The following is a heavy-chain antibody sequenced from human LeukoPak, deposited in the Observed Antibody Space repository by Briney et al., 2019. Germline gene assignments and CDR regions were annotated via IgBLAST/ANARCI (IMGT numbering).Heavy chain of an antibody. Sequence: SETLSLTCTVSGYSISSGYYWGWIRQSPGKALEWIGNIHHSGNTNYNPSLKSRVTIALDTSKNQFSLKLSSVTAADTAVYYCARVPRSGSYSSYWGQGTLVTVSS. D-gene: IGHD1-26*01. CDR3: ARVPRSGSYSSY. J-gene: IGHJ4*02. CDR2: IHHSGNT. CDR1: GYSISSGYY. V-gene: IGHV4-38-2*02.